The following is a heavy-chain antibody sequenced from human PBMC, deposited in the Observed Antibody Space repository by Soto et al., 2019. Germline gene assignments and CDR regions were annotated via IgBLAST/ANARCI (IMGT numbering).Heavy chain of an antibody. J-gene: IGHJ4*02. V-gene: IGHV1-18*01. D-gene: IGHD4-17*01. CDR2: ISAYSGDT. CDR1: GYPFTGYS. Sequence: QIQLVQSGAEVKKPGASAKVSCKATGYPFTGYSVGWVRQAPGQGPEWMGWISAYSGDTYYAQRFQDILTMTTDASTSTSYMDLRRLRSDDTAVYYCARPSGSYGDYAWSLKYWGQGTLVTVSS. CDR3: ARPSGSYGDYAWSLKY.